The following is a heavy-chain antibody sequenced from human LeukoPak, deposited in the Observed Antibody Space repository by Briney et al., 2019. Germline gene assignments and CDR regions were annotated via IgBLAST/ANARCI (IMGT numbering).Heavy chain of an antibody. V-gene: IGHV1-18*01. D-gene: IGHD6-13*01. CDR2: ISGYNGNT. Sequence: ASVKVSCKASGYTFTSYGISWVRQAPGQGLEWMGWISGYNGNTKYAQKLQGRVTMTTDTSTTTAYMELSRLRSDDTAVYYCARVRSSSWYPWFDPWGQGTLVTVSS. J-gene: IGHJ5*02. CDR1: GYTFTSYG. CDR3: ARVRSSSWYPWFDP.